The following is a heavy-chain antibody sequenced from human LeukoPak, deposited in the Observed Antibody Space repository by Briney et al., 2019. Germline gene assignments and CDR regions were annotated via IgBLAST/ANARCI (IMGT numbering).Heavy chain of an antibody. CDR3: AREGPSSGSYDS. J-gene: IGHJ5*01. D-gene: IGHD1-26*01. CDR2: IYSGGRT. V-gene: IGHV3-66*01. Sequence: GGSLRLSCAASGFTVSSNYMSWVRQAPGKGLEWVSVIYSGGRTYYAESVKGRFSISRDIFKNSLFLQMNSLRAEDSAVYYCAREGPSSGSYDSWGQGTLVTVSS. CDR1: GFTVSSNY.